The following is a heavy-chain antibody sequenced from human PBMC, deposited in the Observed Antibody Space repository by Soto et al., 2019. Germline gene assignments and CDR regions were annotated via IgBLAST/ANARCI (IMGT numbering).Heavy chain of an antibody. CDR3: ASDYYDSSGYYRGMDV. CDR1: GGSFSGYY. J-gene: IGHJ6*02. V-gene: IGHV4-34*01. CDR2: INHSGST. D-gene: IGHD3-22*01. Sequence: SETLSLTCAVYGGSFSGYYWSWIRQPPGKGLEWIGEINHSGSTNCNPSLKSRVTISVDTSKNQFSLKLSSVTAADTAVYYCASDYYDSSGYYRGMDVWGQGTTVTVSS.